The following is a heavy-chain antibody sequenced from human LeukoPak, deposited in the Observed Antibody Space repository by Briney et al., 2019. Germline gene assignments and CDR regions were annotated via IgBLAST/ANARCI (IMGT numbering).Heavy chain of an antibody. CDR3: ARAGSSGYYYPGGWFDP. D-gene: IGHD3-3*01. J-gene: IGHJ5*02. Sequence: GASVKVSCKASGYTFTSYYMHWVRQAPGQGLEWMGIINPSGGSTSYAQKFQGRVTMTRDASTSTVYMELSSLRSEDTAVYYCARAGSSGYYYPGGWFDPWGQGTLVTVSS. V-gene: IGHV1-46*01. CDR1: GYTFTSYY. CDR2: INPSGGST.